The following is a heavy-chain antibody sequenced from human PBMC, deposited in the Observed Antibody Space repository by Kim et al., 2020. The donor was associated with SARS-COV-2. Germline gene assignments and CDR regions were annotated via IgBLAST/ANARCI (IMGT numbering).Heavy chain of an antibody. J-gene: IGHJ6*02. V-gene: IGHV3-30*07. Sequence: DSMKGRFTISEGNSKNTLYLQMNSPSAQDTAVYYCASKSYCGGDCNGMDVWGPGTTVTVSS. CDR3: ASKSYCGGDCNGMDV. D-gene: IGHD2-21*02.